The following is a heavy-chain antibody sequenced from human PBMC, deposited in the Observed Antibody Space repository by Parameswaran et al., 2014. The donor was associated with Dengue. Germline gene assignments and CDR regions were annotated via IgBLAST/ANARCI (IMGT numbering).Heavy chain of an antibody. Sequence: WIRQPPGKGLEWIGSIYQTGSTFYNPPLKTRVILSVDMTKNQIFLNLRSVTAADTAVYYCARVHYYDKTGYPGWFDPWGQGTLVTVSS. D-gene: IGHD3-22*01. V-gene: IGHV4-38-2*01. J-gene: IGHJ5*02. CDR2: IYQTGST. CDR3: ARVHYYDKTGYPGWFDP.